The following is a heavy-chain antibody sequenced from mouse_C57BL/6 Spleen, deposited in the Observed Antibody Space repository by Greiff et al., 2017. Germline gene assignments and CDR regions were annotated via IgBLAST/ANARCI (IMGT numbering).Heavy chain of an antibody. CDR3: TLITTVVANVDV. Sequence: VHVKQSGAELVRPGASVKLSCTASGFNIKDDYMHWVKQRPEQGLEWIGWIDPENGDTEYASKFQGKATITADTSSNTAYLQLSSLTSEDTAVYYCTLITTVVANVDVWGTGTTVTVSS. CDR1: GFNIKDDY. D-gene: IGHD1-1*01. J-gene: IGHJ1*03. V-gene: IGHV14-4*01. CDR2: IDPENGDT.